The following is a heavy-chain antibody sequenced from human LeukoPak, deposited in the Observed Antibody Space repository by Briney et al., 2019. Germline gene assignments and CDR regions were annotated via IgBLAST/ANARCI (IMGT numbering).Heavy chain of an antibody. V-gene: IGHV4-34*01. CDR2: INHSGST. Sequence: SETLSLTCAVYGGSFSGYYWSWIRQPPGKGLDWIGEINHSGSTNYNPSLKSRVTISVDTSKNQFSLKLSSVTAADTAVYYCARENVLRYFPFDPWGQGTLVTVSS. CDR3: ARENVLRYFPFDP. J-gene: IGHJ5*02. CDR1: GGSFSGYY. D-gene: IGHD3-9*01.